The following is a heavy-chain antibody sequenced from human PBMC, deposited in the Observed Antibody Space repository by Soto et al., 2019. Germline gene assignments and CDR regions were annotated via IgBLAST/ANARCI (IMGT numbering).Heavy chain of an antibody. CDR1: GFAFSDYP. Sequence: EVHLLESGGGVVQPGKSLKISCATSGFAFSDYPMTWVRQPPGQGLEWVSGISASGEKPYYADSVKGRFTISRDNSKNTFSLQMNSLRVEDTGIYYCAKLEWLEFGGDYWGQGTLVTVAS. V-gene: IGHV3-23*01. J-gene: IGHJ4*02. CDR3: AKLEWLEFGGDY. D-gene: IGHD6-19*01. CDR2: ISASGEKP.